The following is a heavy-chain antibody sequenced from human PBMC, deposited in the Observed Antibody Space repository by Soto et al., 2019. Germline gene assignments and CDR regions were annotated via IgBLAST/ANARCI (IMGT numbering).Heavy chain of an antibody. J-gene: IGHJ5*02. D-gene: IGHD4-17*01. CDR3: ARGMKYGDYSRWFDP. Sequence: QQAKGQGFEYWGWMNPNRGNTGYVKKFQGRVTMTRDTSMSTAYMELSSLRSEDTAVYYCARGMKYGDYSRWFDPWGPGPLVTVSS. V-gene: IGHV1-8*01. CDR2: MNPNRGNT.